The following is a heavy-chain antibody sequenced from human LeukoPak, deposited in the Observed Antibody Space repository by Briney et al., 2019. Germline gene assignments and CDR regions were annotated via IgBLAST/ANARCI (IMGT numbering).Heavy chain of an antibody. CDR2: ISWNSGSI. V-gene: IGHV3-9*01. CDR3: ARDRLHYGEYEKTFDY. Sequence: SGGSLRLSCAASGFTFDDYAMHWVRQAPGKGLEWVSGISWNSGSIGYADSVKGRFTISRDNAKNSLYLQMNSLRAEDSAVYYCARDRLHYGEYEKTFDYWGQGTLVTVSS. D-gene: IGHD4-17*01. J-gene: IGHJ4*02. CDR1: GFTFDDYA.